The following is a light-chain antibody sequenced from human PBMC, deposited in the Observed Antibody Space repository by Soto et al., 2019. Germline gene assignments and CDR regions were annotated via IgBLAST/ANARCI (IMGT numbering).Light chain of an antibody. V-gene: IGLV2-23*02. CDR3: CSYADSSTFHV. Sequence: QSVLTQPASVSGSPGQSITISCTGTSSDVGSYNLVSWYQQHPGKAPKLMIYEVSKRPSGVSNRFSGSKSGNTASLTISGPQAEDEADYYCCSYADSSTFHVFGTGTNVTVL. CDR1: SSDVGSYNL. J-gene: IGLJ1*01. CDR2: EVS.